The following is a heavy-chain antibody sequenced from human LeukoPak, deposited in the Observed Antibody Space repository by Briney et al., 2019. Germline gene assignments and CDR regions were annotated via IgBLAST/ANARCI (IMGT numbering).Heavy chain of an antibody. D-gene: IGHD5-24*01. CDR3: AKVARDAYNLDAFDI. J-gene: IGHJ3*02. Sequence: GGSLRLSCAASGFTFSSYSMNWVRQAPGKGLEWVSAISGSGSSTSYADSVKGRLTISRDNSKNTLYLQVNSLRAEDTAIYYCAKVARDAYNLDAFDIWGEGTMVTVSS. CDR2: ISGSGSST. V-gene: IGHV3-23*01. CDR1: GFTFSSYS.